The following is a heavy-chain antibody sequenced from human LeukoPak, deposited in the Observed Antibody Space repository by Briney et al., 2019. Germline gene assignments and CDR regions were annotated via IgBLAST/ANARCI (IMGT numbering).Heavy chain of an antibody. CDR2: ISGGGGTI. D-gene: IGHD3-22*01. V-gene: IGHV3-48*01. J-gene: IGHJ4*02. Sequence: PGGSLRLSCAASGFTFSGYSMNWVRQAPGKGLEWVSYISGGGGTIYYADSVKGRFTISRDNAKNSLNLQMDSLRVEDTAVYYCARNQEIDYYDSSGFYWGVEYWGQGTLVTVSS. CDR1: GFTFSGYS. CDR3: ARNQEIDYYDSSGFYWGVEY.